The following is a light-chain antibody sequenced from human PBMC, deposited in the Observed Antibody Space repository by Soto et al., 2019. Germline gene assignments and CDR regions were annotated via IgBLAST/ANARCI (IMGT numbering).Light chain of an antibody. CDR3: QSYDGTLSGSYV. V-gene: IGLV1-40*01. J-gene: IGLJ1*01. CDR2: GTT. Sequence: QSVLTQPPSVSGAPGQMVTISCTGSSSNIGAGYDVHWYQQLPGTAPKLIIYGTTNRPSGVPDRFSGSKSGTSASLAITGLQAEDEADYYCQSYDGTLSGSYVFGIGTKVTVL. CDR1: SSNIGAGYD.